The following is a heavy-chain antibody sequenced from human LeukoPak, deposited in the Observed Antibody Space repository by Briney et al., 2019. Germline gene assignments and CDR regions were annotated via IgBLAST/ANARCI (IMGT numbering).Heavy chain of an antibody. CDR3: ARGGESVGIFDF. J-gene: IGHJ4*02. V-gene: IGHV3-74*01. Sequence: PGGSLRLSCAASGFTFSSSWIHWIRQAPGKGLVWVSRMNSDGSTTDYADSVKGRFTISRDNAKNTLYLQMNSLRAEDTAVYYCARGGESVGIFDFWGQGTLVTVSS. D-gene: IGHD2-21*01. CDR1: GFTFSSSW. CDR2: MNSDGSTT.